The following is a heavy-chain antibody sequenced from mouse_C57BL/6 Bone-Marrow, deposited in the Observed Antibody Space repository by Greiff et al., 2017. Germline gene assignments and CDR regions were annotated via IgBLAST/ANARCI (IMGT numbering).Heavy chain of an antibody. J-gene: IGHJ3*01. CDR1: GYTFTSYW. CDR2: IHPNSGST. Sequence: QVQLKQPGAELVKPGASVKLSCKASGYTFTSYWMHWVKQRPGQGLEWIGMIHPNSGSTNYNEKFKSKATLTVDKSSSTAYMQLSSLTSEDSAVYYCARRDYYGRSWAYWGQGTLVTVSA. CDR3: ARRDYYGRSWAY. V-gene: IGHV1-64*01. D-gene: IGHD1-1*01.